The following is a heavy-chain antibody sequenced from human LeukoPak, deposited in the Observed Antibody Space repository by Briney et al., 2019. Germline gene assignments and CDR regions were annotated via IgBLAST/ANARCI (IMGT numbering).Heavy chain of an antibody. Sequence: GGSLRLSCAASGFAVSSNYMSWVRQAPGKGLEWVSIVYSGGRTFYTDSVKGRFTVSRDSSKNTLHLEMNSLRVEDTAIYYCARDNRVITIFGVVTRWWFDPWGQGSLVTVSS. CDR3: ARDNRVITIFGVVTRWWFDP. D-gene: IGHD3-3*01. V-gene: IGHV3-53*01. J-gene: IGHJ5*02. CDR2: VYSGGRT. CDR1: GFAVSSNY.